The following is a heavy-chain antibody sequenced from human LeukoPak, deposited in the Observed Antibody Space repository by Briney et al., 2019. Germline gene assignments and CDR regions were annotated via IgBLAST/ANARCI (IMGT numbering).Heavy chain of an antibody. CDR3: AKVGPNYYDGSGYYIPEPHY. D-gene: IGHD3-22*01. V-gene: IGHV3-23*01. CDR2: TSGSGGST. J-gene: IGHJ4*02. CDR1: GFTFSSYA. Sequence: AGGSLRLSCAASGFTFSSYAMSWVRQAPGKGLEWVSATSGSGGSTYYADSVKGRFTISRDNSKNTLYLQMNSLRAEDTAVYYCAKVGPNYYDGSGYYIPEPHYWGQGTLVTVSS.